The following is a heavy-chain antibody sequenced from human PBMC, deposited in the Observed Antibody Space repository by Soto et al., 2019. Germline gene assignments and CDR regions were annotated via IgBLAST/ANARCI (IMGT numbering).Heavy chain of an antibody. CDR3: ARYGPKGVAN. CDR1: RYTFTSYY. D-gene: IGHD3-10*01. CDR2: INPTSST. Sequence: ASAKLSSKACRYTFTSYYLQSLRQAPGTGLEWMGIINPTSSTSYAQKFQGRVTMTRNTSISTAYMELSSLRSEDTAVYYCARYGPKGVANWGQGTLVTVSS. V-gene: IGHV1-46*01. J-gene: IGHJ4*02.